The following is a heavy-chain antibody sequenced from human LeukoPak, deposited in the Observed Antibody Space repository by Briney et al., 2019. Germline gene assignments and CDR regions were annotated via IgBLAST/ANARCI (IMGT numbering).Heavy chain of an antibody. J-gene: IGHJ6*02. D-gene: IGHD3-10*01. V-gene: IGHV4-59*12. Sequence: SETLSLTYTVSGGSISSYYWSWIRQPPGKGLEWIGYIYYSGSTYYNPSLKSRVTISVDTSKNQFSLKLSSVTAADTAVYYCARDHYYGSGSYYQPPYGMDVWGQGTTATVSS. CDR2: IYYSGST. CDR3: ARDHYYGSGSYYQPPYGMDV. CDR1: GGSISSYY.